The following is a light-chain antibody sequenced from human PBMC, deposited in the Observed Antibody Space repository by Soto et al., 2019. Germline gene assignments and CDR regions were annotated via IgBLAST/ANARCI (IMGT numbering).Light chain of an antibody. CDR2: AAS. J-gene: IGKJ1*01. CDR3: QQYYSYPRT. Sequence: DIQMTQSPSSLSASIGDTVTMTCRASQSISSYLNWYQQKPGKAPKLLIYAASTLQSGVPSRFSGSGSGTDFTLTISCLQSEDFATYYCQQYYSYPRTFGQGTKVDI. V-gene: IGKV1-39*01. CDR1: QSISSY.